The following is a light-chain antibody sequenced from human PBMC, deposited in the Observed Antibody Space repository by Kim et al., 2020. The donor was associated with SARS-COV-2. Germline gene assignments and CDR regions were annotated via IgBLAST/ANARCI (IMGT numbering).Light chain of an antibody. CDR3: QQYGNSVT. V-gene: IGKV3-20*01. Sequence: LSPGEIATLSCRASQSVSRNYLAWYQQRHGQTPRLLMYAASSRATGFPDRFSGSGSGTDFTLTISRLEPEDFAVYYCQQYGNSVTFGGGTKVDIK. CDR1: QSVSRNY. J-gene: IGKJ4*01. CDR2: AAS.